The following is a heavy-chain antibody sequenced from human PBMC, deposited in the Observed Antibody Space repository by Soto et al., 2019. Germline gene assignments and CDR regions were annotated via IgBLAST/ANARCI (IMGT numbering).Heavy chain of an antibody. CDR1: GGTFSSYA. J-gene: IGHJ6*02. V-gene: IGHV1-69*06. Sequence: QVQLVQSGAEVKKPGSSVKVSCKASGGTFSSYAISWVRQAPGQGLEWMGGIIPIFGTANYAQTFQGRVTITADKSTSTAYMELSSLRSEDTAVYYCDRTDPYCSGGRCFYYDYYGMDVWGQGTTFTVSS. CDR3: DRTDPYCSGGRCFYYDYYGMDV. D-gene: IGHD2-15*01. CDR2: IIPIFGTA.